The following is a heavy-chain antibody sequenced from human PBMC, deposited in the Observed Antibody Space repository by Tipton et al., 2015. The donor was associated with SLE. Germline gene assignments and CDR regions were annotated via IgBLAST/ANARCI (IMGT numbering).Heavy chain of an antibody. CDR3: AFSVADYLDY. V-gene: IGHV4-61*09. J-gene: IGHJ4*02. CDR1: GGSISSGSYY. CDR2: ICPSGST. D-gene: IGHD3-10*01. Sequence: TLSLTCTVSGGSISSGSYYWSWIRQPAGMGLEWCGHICPSGSTNYNPPLKSRGTISVDTSKNQFSLKLSSVSAADTAVYYCAFSVADYLDYWGQGTRVTVSS.